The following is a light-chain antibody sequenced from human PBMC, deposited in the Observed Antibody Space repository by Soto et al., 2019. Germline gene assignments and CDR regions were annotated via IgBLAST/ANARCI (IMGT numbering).Light chain of an antibody. CDR3: SSYASSSTLV. Sequence: QSALTQPASVSGSPGQSIAISCTGTSSDIGSYHYVSWYQHHPGKAPKLIIYEVSNRPSGVSDRFSGSKSGNTASLTISGLHAEDEADYYCSSYASSSTLVFGGGTKRTVL. V-gene: IGLV2-14*01. J-gene: IGLJ2*01. CDR1: SSDIGSYHY. CDR2: EVS.